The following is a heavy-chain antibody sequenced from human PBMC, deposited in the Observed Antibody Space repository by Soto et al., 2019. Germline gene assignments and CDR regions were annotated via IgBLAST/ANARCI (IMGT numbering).Heavy chain of an antibody. CDR3: ARGGSSSWYLRRT. D-gene: IGHD6-13*01. CDR2: IIPIFGTA. J-gene: IGHJ1*01. V-gene: IGHV1-69*01. Sequence: QVQLVQSVAEVKKPGSSVKVSCKASGGTFSSSAISWVRQAPGQGLEWMGGIIPIFGTANYAQKFQGIVTVTADDSTSTAYMELSSLRSADTAVYYCARGGSSSWYLRRTWGQGTLVTVSS. CDR1: GGTFSSSA.